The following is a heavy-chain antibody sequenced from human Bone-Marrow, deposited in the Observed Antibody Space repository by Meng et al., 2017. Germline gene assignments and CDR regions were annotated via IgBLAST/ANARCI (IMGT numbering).Heavy chain of an antibody. CDR3: TLPPGCFYAS. D-gene: IGHD3-10*01. CDR1: GFSLTTSGVG. Sequence: SGSMLVKSTQTLTLTCTFSGFSLTTSGVGVDWIRQPPGQALEWLALIYWNDDKRYSSSLKTRLTITKDTPKNQVVLTMTNMDPVDIATYYSTLPPGCFYASWGQGTLVTVSS. V-gene: IGHV2-5*01. J-gene: IGHJ5*02. CDR2: IYWNDDK.